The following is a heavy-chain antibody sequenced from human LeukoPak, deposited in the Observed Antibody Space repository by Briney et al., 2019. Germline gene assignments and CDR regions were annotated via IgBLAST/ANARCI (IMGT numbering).Heavy chain of an antibody. J-gene: IGHJ4*02. D-gene: IGHD6-19*01. CDR3: AKYQKQWLAPGACFDY. CDR1: GFTFSSYA. Sequence: PGGSLRLSCAASGFTFSSYAMSWVRQAPGKGLEWVSAISGSGGSTYYADSVKGRFTISRDNSKNTLYLQMNSLRAEDTAVYYCAKYQKQWLAPGACFDYWGQGTLVTVSS. CDR2: ISGSGGST. V-gene: IGHV3-23*01.